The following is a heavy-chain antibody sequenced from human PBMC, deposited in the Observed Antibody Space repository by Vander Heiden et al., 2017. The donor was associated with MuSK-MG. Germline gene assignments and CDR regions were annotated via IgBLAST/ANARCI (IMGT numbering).Heavy chain of an antibody. Sequence: QLQLQESGPGLVKPSETLSLTCTVSGGSISSSSYYWGWNRQPPGKGLEWIGSIYYSGSTYYNPSLKSRVTISVDTSKNQFSLKLSSVTAADTAVYYCARHVVVPAASSLYYYYMDVWGKGTTVTVSS. CDR2: IYYSGST. V-gene: IGHV4-39*01. CDR3: ARHVVVPAASSLYYYYMDV. D-gene: IGHD2-2*01. J-gene: IGHJ6*03. CDR1: GGSISSSSYY.